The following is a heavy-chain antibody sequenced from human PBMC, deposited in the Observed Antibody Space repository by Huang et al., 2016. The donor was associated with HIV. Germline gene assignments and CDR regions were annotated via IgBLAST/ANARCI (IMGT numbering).Heavy chain of an antibody. V-gene: IGHV3-74*01. CDR1: GFSISSYW. D-gene: IGHD3-22*01. CDR3: ERDPRIQSWLNFFDY. J-gene: IGHJ4*02. CDR2: INSDGSST. Sequence: EVQLVESGGGLVQPGGSLRLSCAASGFSISSYWMHWVRQAPGKGLVWCSRINSDGSSTRYADSVKGRFTISRDNAKNTLYLQMNSLRAEDTAVYYCERDPRIQSWLNFFDYWGQGTLVSVSS.